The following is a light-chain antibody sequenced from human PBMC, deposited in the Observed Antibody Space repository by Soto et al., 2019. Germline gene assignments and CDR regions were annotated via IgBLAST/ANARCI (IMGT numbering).Light chain of an antibody. Sequence: DVQMTQYPSSLSASDGDRVTIICRASQAIDRWLAWYQQKPGKAPKVLIYAASNLRSGVPSRFSGSGSGIDFSLTISSLQPDDFATYYCQQYNSYSFGQGTKVDVK. CDR2: AAS. CDR3: QQYNSYS. V-gene: IGKV1-12*01. CDR1: QAIDRW. J-gene: IGKJ1*01.